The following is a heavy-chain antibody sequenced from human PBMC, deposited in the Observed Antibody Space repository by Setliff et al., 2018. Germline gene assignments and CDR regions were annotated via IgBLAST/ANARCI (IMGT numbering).Heavy chain of an antibody. CDR3: ARLPRTVTHFDY. CDR2: IFYSGSS. Sequence: LETLSLTCTVSGVSIRSYYWSWIRQPPGKGLEWIGYIFYSGSSNYNPSLQSRVSISVDTSKNQLSLKLDSLTAADTAVYFCARLPRTVTHFDYWGQGALVTVSS. V-gene: IGHV4-59*01. D-gene: IGHD4-17*01. CDR1: GVSIRSYY. J-gene: IGHJ4*02.